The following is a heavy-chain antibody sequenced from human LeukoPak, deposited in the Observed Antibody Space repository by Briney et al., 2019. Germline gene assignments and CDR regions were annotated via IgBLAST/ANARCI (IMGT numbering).Heavy chain of an antibody. Sequence: PSETLSLTCTVSGGSISSSSYYWGWIRQPPGKGLEWIGSIYYSGSTYYNPSLKSRVTISVDTSKNQFSLKLSSVTAADTAVYYCARQGRLLLQYYFDYWGQGTLVTGSS. J-gene: IGHJ4*02. V-gene: IGHV4-39*01. D-gene: IGHD3-22*01. CDR2: IYYSGST. CDR3: ARQGRLLLQYYFDY. CDR1: GGSISSSSYY.